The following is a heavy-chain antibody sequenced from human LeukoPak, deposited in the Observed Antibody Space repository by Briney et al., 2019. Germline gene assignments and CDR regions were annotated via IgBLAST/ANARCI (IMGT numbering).Heavy chain of an antibody. CDR3: ARTVLAVAGTELGWFAA. D-gene: IGHD6-19*01. J-gene: IGHJ5*02. Sequence: PSETLSLTCTVSGCSISSSSYYWGWIRQPPGKGLEWIRSIYYSEITYTNPSLKSRLTISVDTSKNQLSLSLSSVTAADTAVYYCARTVLAVAGTELGWFAAWGQGTLVTVS. V-gene: IGHV4-39*07. CDR1: GCSISSSSYY. CDR2: IYYSEIT.